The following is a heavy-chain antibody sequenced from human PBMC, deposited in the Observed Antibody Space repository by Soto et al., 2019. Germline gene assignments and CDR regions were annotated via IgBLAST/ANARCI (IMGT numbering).Heavy chain of an antibody. V-gene: IGHV3-53*01. J-gene: IGHJ6*02. CDR2: IYSGGST. CDR1: GFTVSSNY. D-gene: IGHD6-13*01. CDR3: ARGRQPESYYYYGMDV. Sequence: GGSLRLSCAASGFTVSSNYMSWVRQAPGKGLEWVSVIYSGGSTYYADSVKGRFTISRDNSKNTLYLQMNSLRAEDTAVYYCARGRQPESYYYYGMDVWGQGTTVTVSS.